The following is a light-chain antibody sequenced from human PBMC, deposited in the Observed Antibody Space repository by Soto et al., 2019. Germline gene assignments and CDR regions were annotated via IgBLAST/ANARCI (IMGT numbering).Light chain of an antibody. V-gene: IGLV2-8*01. CDR1: SSDVGGYNY. J-gene: IGLJ2*01. Sequence: QPVLTQPPSASGSPGQSVTISCIGTSSDVGGYNYVSWYQQHPGKAPKLMIYEVSKRPSGVPDRFSGSKSGNTDSLTVSGLQAEDEADYYCSSYAASNNLGVFGGGTKLNVL. CDR2: EVS. CDR3: SSYAASNNLGV.